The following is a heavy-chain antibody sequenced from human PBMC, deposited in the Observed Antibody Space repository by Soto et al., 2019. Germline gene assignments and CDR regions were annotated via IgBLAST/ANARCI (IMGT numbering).Heavy chain of an antibody. Sequence: VQLVQSGAEVKKPGASVQVSCKTSGDSFSNYSMHWVRQVPGQGLEWIGKINPNGGSKNLAQKFKDAVTLTRDTSTNTVYMGLSSLTSEDTAVEYCARDGVQLWPRYYFAYWGHGTLVTVSS. CDR1: GDSFSNYS. V-gene: IGHV1-46*01. D-gene: IGHD1-1*01. J-gene: IGHJ4*01. CDR3: ARDGVQLWPRYYFAY. CDR2: INPNGGSK.